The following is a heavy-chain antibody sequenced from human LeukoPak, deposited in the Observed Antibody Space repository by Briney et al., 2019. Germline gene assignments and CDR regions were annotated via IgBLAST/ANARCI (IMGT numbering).Heavy chain of an antibody. CDR1: GYSISSGYY. CDR2: IYHSGST. J-gene: IGHJ3*02. CDR3: ARALATSSIDAFDI. D-gene: IGHD6-13*01. Sequence: SETLSLTCTVSGYSISSGYYWGWIRQPPGKGLEWIGSIYHSGSTYYNPSLKSRVTISVDTSKNQFSLKLSSVTAADTAVYYCARALATSSIDAFDIWGQGTMVTVSS. V-gene: IGHV4-38-2*02.